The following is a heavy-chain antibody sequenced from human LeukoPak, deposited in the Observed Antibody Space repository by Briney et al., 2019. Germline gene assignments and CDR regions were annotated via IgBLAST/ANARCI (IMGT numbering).Heavy chain of an antibody. Sequence: SETLSLTCAVSGGPISSSNWWSWVRQPPGKGLEWIGEIYHSGSTNYNPSLKSRVTISVDKSKNQFSLKLSSVTAADTAVYYCAREPILGLLKFDPWGQGTLVTVSS. J-gene: IGHJ5*02. D-gene: IGHD3-9*01. CDR1: GGPISSSNW. CDR3: AREPILGLLKFDP. CDR2: IYHSGST. V-gene: IGHV4-4*02.